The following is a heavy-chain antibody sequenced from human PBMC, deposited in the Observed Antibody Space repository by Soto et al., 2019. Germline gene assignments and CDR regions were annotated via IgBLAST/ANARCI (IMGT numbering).Heavy chain of an antibody. CDR3: AREARLSH. CDR1: GFTFSSYS. Sequence: EVQLVESGGGLVQPGGSLRLSCAASGFTFSSYSMNWARQAPGKGLEWVSYISSSSSAIYYADSVKGRFTMSRDSAKQSLNLQMSSLRVEDTAVYYCAREARLSHWGQGTLVTVSS. V-gene: IGHV3-48*01. CDR2: ISSSSSAI. J-gene: IGHJ1*01.